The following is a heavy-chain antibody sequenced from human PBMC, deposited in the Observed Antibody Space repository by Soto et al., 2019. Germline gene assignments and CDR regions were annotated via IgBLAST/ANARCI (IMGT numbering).Heavy chain of an antibody. CDR1: GYSFTNYW. CDR2: IYPSDSDI. Sequence: EVQLVQSGAEVKKPGESLKISCKGSGYSFTNYWIGWVRQMPGKGLEWVGIIYPSDSDIRYSPSFQGQVTISADRSTSTAYLLWSSLKASDTAMFYCARLSGDFGDYDAYFDCWGQGTLVTVSS. CDR3: ARLSGDFGDYDAYFDC. D-gene: IGHD4-17*01. V-gene: IGHV5-51*03. J-gene: IGHJ4*02.